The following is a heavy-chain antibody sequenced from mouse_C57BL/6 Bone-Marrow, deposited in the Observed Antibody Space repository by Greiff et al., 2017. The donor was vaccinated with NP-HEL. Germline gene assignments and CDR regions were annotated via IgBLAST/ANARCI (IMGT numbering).Heavy chain of an antibody. CDR3: TTSITFHV. V-gene: IGHV14-4*01. D-gene: IGHD1-1*01. CDR1: GFNIKDDY. J-gene: IGHJ1*03. Sequence: EVQLQQSGAELVRPGASVKLSCTASGFNIKDDYMHWVKQRPEQGLEWIGWIDPENGDTEYASKFQGKATITADTSSNTAYLQLSSLTSEDTAVYYCTTSITFHVWGTGTTVTVSS. CDR2: IDPENGDT.